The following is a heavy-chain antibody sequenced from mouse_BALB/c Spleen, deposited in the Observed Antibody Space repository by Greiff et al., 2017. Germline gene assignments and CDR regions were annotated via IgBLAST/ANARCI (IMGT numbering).Heavy chain of an antibody. J-gene: IGHJ3*01. CDR2: IWGDGST. Sequence: QVQLKESGPGLVAPSQSLSITCTVSGFSLTGYGVNWVRQPPGKGLEWLGMIWGDGSTDYNSALKSRLSISKDNSKSQVFLKMNSLQTDDTAMYYCARDDYGSSYEGAWLAYWGQGTLVTVSA. CDR3: ARDDYGSSYEGAWLAY. V-gene: IGHV2-6-7*01. D-gene: IGHD1-1*01. CDR1: GFSLTGYG.